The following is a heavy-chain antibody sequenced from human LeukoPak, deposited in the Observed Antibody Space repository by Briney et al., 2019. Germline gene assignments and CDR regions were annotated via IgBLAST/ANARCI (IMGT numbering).Heavy chain of an antibody. D-gene: IGHD1-26*01. V-gene: IGHV3-20*01. Sequence: GGSLRLSCAASGFTFEYYGMSWVRQVPGMGLEWVSGMNWNGGRRRYADSVKGRFTISRDNAKNSLFLEMHNLRVEDTAFYHCTRHSGSYGDLYYFHMDVWGKGTSVTVSS. CDR3: TRHSGSYGDLYYFHMDV. CDR1: GFTFEYYG. J-gene: IGHJ6*03. CDR2: MNWNGGRR.